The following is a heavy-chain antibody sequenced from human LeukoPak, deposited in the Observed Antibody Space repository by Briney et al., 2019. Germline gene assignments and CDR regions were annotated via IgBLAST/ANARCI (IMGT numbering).Heavy chain of an antibody. V-gene: IGHV3-15*01. J-gene: IGHJ4*02. Sequence: GGSLRLSCAASGFTFSNAWMSWVRQAPGKGLEWVGRIKSKTDGGTTDYAAPVKGRFTISRDDSKNTLYLQMNSLKTEDTAVYYCTTDSGSGYKIDYWGQGTLVTVSS. CDR2: IKSKTDGGTT. CDR1: GFTFSNAW. CDR3: TTDSGSGYKIDY. D-gene: IGHD3-22*01.